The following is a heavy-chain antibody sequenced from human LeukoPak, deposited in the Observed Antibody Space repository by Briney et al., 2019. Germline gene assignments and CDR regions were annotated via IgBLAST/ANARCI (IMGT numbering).Heavy chain of an antibody. CDR3: ARAGYCGSTSCYGYYYYGLDV. V-gene: IGHV3-20*04. J-gene: IGHJ6*02. Sequence: AGGSLRLSCAAPGFTFDDYGMSWVRHAPGKGLEWVSGINWNGGSTGYADSVKGRFTISRDNAKNSLYLQMSSLRAEDTALYYCARAGYCGSTSCYGYYYYGLDVWGQGTTVTVSS. D-gene: IGHD2-2*01. CDR2: INWNGGST. CDR1: GFTFDDYG.